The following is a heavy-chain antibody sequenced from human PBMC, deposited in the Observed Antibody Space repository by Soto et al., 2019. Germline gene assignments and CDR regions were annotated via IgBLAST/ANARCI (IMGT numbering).Heavy chain of an antibody. Sequence: QIILKESGPTLVKPTQTLTLTCTFSGFSLSTSGVGVGWIRQPPGKALEWLALIYWDDDKRYSPSLKSRITITKDTSKNQVVLTTTNMDPVDTATYYCAHSSRPSAPWELDYWGQGTLVTVSS. CDR2: IYWDDDK. J-gene: IGHJ4*02. V-gene: IGHV2-5*02. D-gene: IGHD1-26*01. CDR3: AHSSRPSAPWELDY. CDR1: GFSLSTSGVG.